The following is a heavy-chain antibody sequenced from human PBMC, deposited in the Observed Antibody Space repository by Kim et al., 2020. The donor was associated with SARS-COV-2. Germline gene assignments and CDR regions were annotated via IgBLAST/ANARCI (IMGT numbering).Heavy chain of an antibody. V-gene: IGHV4-34*01. Sequence: SETLSLTCAVYGGSFSGYYWSWIRQPPGKGLEWIGEINHSGSTNYNPSLKSRVTISVDTSKNQFSLKLSSVTAADTAVYYCARVSLGATHPSDYWGQGTLVTVSS. CDR1: GGSFSGYY. J-gene: IGHJ4*02. CDR2: INHSGST. D-gene: IGHD1-26*01. CDR3: ARVSLGATHPSDY.